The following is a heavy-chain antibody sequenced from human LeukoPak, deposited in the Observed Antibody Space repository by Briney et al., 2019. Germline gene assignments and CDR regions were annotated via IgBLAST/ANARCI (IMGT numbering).Heavy chain of an antibody. V-gene: IGHV4-34*01. D-gene: IGHD3-10*01. CDR2: INHSGST. Sequence: SETLSLTCAVYGGSFSGYYWSWIRQPPGKGLEWMGEINHSGSTNYNPSLKSRVTISVDTSKNQFSLKLSSVTAADTAVYYCARIPRITMLRGVTDWGQGTLVTVSS. CDR1: GGSFSGYY. CDR3: ARIPRITMLRGVTD. J-gene: IGHJ4*02.